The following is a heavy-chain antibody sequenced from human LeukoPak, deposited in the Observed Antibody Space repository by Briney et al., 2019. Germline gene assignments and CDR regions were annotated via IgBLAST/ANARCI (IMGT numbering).Heavy chain of an antibody. CDR3: ARDSTVYYDSSGRAIDY. J-gene: IGHJ4*02. CDR2: ISSSSSYI. Sequence: PGGSLRLSCAASGFTLSSYSMNWVRQAPGKGLEWVSSISSSSSYIYYADSVKGRFTISRDNAKNSLYLQMNSLRAEDTAVYYCARDSTVYYDSSGRAIDYWGQGTLVTVSS. CDR1: GFTLSSYS. V-gene: IGHV3-21*01. D-gene: IGHD3-22*01.